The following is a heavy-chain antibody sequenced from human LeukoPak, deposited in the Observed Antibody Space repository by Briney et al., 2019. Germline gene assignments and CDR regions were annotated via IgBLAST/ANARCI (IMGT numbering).Heavy chain of an antibody. Sequence: GGTLILSCEASGFTFSSYGMHLGRQAPGEGRDRVSRIMSDGSSTTYAGSVKGRFTISRDNAKNTLYLPMSSLRAEDTAVYYCARSYYGSGSYSQSDYWGQGTLVTVSS. CDR1: GFTFSSYG. D-gene: IGHD3-10*01. CDR3: ARSYYGSGSYSQSDY. V-gene: IGHV3-74*01. CDR2: IMSDGSST. J-gene: IGHJ4*01.